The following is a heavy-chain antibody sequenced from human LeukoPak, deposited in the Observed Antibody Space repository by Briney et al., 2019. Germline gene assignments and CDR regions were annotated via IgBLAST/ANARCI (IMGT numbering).Heavy chain of an antibody. D-gene: IGHD2-2*01. V-gene: IGHV4-59*01. CDR2: TYYSGST. CDR3: ARGIVVPAARFDP. CDR1: GGSISSYY. J-gene: IGHJ5*02. Sequence: SETLSLTCTVSGGSISSYYWSWLRQPPGKGLEWIGYTYYSGSTNYNPSLKSRVTISVDTSKNQFSLKLSSVTAADTAVYYCARGIVVPAARFDPWGQGTLVTVSS.